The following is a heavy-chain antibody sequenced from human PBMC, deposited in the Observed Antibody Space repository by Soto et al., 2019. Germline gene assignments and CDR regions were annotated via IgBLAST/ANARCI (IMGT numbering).Heavy chain of an antibody. V-gene: IGHV3-30-3*01. CDR3: AREEYSTHYFDF. D-gene: IGHD5-18*01. CDR2: MSYDGNRQ. Sequence: PGGSLRLSCVASGFTFSNSPIHWVRQAPGKGLEWASVMSYDGNRQYYADSVKGRFTISRDSSKNTLYLQMNSVRLEDTAMYYCAREEYSTHYFDFWGQGTLVTVSS. CDR1: GFTFSNSP. J-gene: IGHJ4*02.